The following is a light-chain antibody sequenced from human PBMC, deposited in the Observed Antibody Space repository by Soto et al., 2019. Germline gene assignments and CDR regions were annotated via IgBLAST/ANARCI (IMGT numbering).Light chain of an antibody. CDR1: GSNIGGNT. V-gene: IGLV1-44*01. Sequence: QSVLTQPPSASGTPGQRVTISCSGSGSNIGGNTVNWYQQLPGTAPKLLIYSHNQRPSGVPDRFSGSKSGTSASLAISGLQSEDEADYYCAAWDDSLNGPVFGGGTKVTVL. CDR2: SHN. CDR3: AAWDDSLNGPV. J-gene: IGLJ2*01.